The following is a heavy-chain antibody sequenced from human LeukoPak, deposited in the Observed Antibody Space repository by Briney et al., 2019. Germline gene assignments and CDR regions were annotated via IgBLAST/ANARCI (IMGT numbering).Heavy chain of an antibody. J-gene: IGHJ4*02. V-gene: IGHV1-18*01. CDR1: GYTFTSYG. CDR2: ISAYNGNT. CDR3: AREYCSGTSCYSDY. Sequence: GSVKVSCKASGYTFTSYGISWVRQATGQGLEWMGWISAYNGNTNYAQKLQGRVTMTTDTSTSAAYMELRSLRSDDTAVDYCAREYCSGTSCYSDYWGQGTLVTVSS. D-gene: IGHD2-2*01.